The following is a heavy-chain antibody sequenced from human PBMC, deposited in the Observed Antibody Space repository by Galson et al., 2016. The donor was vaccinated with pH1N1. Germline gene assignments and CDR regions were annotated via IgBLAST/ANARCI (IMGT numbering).Heavy chain of an antibody. CDR1: GFTLSTYW. J-gene: IGHJ4*02. D-gene: IGHD2-15*01. CDR3: VRDGLTRWHFDY. CDR2: IRSDGSEM. Sequence: LRLSCAASGFTLSTYWMSWVRQAPGKGLEWVANIRSDGSEMYYLDSVRGRFTISRDNAKSSLFLQLNSLRAEDTAVYHCVRDGLTRWHFDYWGQGTLVTVSS. V-gene: IGHV3-7*04.